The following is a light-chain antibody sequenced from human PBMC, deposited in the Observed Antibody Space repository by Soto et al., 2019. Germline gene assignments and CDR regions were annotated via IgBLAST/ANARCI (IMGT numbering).Light chain of an antibody. CDR2: DAS. CDR3: QQYNNWPWT. CDR1: ESVSSH. J-gene: IGKJ1*01. Sequence: EIVLTQSPGTLSLSPGERATLSCRASESVSSHLAWYQQKPGQGPRLLIYDASTRATGIAARISGSGSGTEFTLTISSLQSEDFAIYYCQQYNNWPWTFGQGTKVDIK. V-gene: IGKV3-15*01.